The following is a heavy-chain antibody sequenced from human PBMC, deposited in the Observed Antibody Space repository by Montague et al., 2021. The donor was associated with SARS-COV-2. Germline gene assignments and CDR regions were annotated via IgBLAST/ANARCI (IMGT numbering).Heavy chain of an antibody. V-gene: IGHV4-39*02. CDR3: ARTSKLRESSSGNYYYHAVDV. CDR2: PYNGGTT. CDR1: GGSISSSTYY. D-gene: IGHD3-16*01. Sequence: SETLSLTCNVSGGSISSSTYYWGWIRQPPGKGLEWIGNPYNGGTTYYSPSLKSRVTISVDTSRNHFSLNMASVTAADTAVYYCARTSKLRESSSGNYYYHAVDVWGQGTTVTVSS. J-gene: IGHJ6*02.